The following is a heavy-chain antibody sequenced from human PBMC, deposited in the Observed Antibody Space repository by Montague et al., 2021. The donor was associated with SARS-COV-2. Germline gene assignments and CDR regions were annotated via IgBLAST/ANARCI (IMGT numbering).Heavy chain of an antibody. CDR1: GGSISSSNYY. D-gene: IGHD6-19*01. CDR3: VAEWLAIYYFDF. Sequence: SETLSLTCTVAGGSISSSNYYWGWIRQPPGKGPEWFGSLFYSGSSFYXXXLKSRVTISVDTSKNQFSLRLSSVTAADTAVYYCVAEWLAIYYFDFWGQGTLVTVSS. V-gene: IGHV4-39*01. J-gene: IGHJ4*02. CDR2: LFYSGSS.